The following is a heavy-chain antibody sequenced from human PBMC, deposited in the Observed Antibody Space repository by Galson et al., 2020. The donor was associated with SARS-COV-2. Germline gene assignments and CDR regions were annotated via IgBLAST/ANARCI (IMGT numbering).Heavy chain of an antibody. CDR1: GGSISSSSSY. V-gene: IGHV4-39*07. Sequence: SQTLSLTCTVSGGSISSSSSYWGWIRQPPGKGLEWIGSIYYSGSTYYNPSLKSRVTISVATSKNQFSLKLSSVTAADTAVYYCARARQLGYCTNGVCYTHSIYFDYWGQGTLVTVSS. CDR2: IYYSGST. CDR3: ARARQLGYCTNGVCYTHSIYFDY. D-gene: IGHD2-8*01. J-gene: IGHJ4*02.